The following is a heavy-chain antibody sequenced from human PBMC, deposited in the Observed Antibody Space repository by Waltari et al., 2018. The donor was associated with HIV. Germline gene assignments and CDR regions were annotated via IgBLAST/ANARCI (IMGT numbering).Heavy chain of an antibody. CDR2: IIPVFGTA. V-gene: IGHV1-69*01. D-gene: IGHD1-26*01. CDR3: ARDEGLTLGAAGDAFDI. CDR1: GGTLSNNV. J-gene: IGHJ3*02. Sequence: QVLLVQSGAELKKPGSSVKVSCKTSGGTLSNNVITWVRQAPGQGLEWMGGIIPVFGTADYAQKFRDRVTITADESTTTVYMEVSSLRPDDTAVYYCARDEGLTLGAAGDAFDIWGQGTVVTVSS.